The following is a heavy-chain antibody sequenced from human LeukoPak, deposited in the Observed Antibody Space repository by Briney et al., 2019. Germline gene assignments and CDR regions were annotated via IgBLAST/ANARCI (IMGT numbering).Heavy chain of an antibody. V-gene: IGHV3-23*01. J-gene: IGHJ5*02. CDR1: GFTFSSYA. CDR2: ISGRGGST. CDR3: AKDPTTYYDSSGYGRYNWFDP. Sequence: GGSLRLSCAASGFTFSSYAMSWVRQAPGKGLEWVSAISGRGGSTYYADSVKGRFTISRDNSKNTQYLQMNSLRAEDTAVYYCAKDPTTYYDSSGYGRYNWFDPWGQGTLVTVSS. D-gene: IGHD3-22*01.